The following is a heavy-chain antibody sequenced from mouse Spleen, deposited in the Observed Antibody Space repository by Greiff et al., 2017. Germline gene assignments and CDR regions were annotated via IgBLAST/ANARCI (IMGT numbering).Heavy chain of an antibody. CDR1: GFTFSDYY. V-gene: IGHV5-12*02. CDR2: ISNGGGST. CDR3: ARHRLRLGYYAMDY. J-gene: IGHJ4*01. D-gene: IGHD1-2*01. Sequence: EVMLVESGGGLVQPGGSLKLSCATSGFTFSDYYMYWVRQTPEKRLEWVAYISNGGGSTYYPDTVKGRFTISRDNAKNTLYLQMSRLKSEDTAMYYCARHRLRLGYYAMDYWGQGTSVTVSS.